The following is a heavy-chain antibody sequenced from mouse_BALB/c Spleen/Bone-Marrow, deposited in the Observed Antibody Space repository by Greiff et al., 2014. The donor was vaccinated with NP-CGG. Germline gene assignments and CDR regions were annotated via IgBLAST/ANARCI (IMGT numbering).Heavy chain of an antibody. Sequence: VQLQQPGPELVKPGASVKMSCKASGYTFTSYTMHWVKQKPGQGLEWIGYINPYNDGTKYNEKFEGKATLTSDKSSSTAYMELSSLTSEDSAVYYCARPATYYGNFYWYFDVWGAGTTVTVSS. CDR2: INPYNDGT. CDR3: ARPATYYGNFYWYFDV. J-gene: IGHJ1*01. CDR1: GYTFTSYT. D-gene: IGHD2-10*01. V-gene: IGHV1-14*01.